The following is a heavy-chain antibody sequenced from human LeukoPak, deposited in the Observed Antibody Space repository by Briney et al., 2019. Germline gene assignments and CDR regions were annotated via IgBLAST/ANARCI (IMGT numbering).Heavy chain of an antibody. CDR3: ARDSSGYSYGSWFDP. CDR1: GYTFTGYY. J-gene: IGHJ5*02. V-gene: IGHV1-2*02. D-gene: IGHD5-18*01. Sequence: ASVKVSCKASGYTFTGYYMHWVRQAPGQGLEWMGWINPNSGGTNYAQKFQGRVTMTRDTSISTAYMELSRLRSDDTAVYYCARDSSGYSYGSWFDPWGQGTLVTVSS. CDR2: INPNSGGT.